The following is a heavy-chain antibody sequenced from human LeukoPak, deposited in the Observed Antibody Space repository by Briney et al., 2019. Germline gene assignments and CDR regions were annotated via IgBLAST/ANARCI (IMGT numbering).Heavy chain of an antibody. Sequence: GGSLRLSCAASGFTFSSYGMHWVRQAPGKGLEWVAVISYDGSNKYYADSVKGRFTISRDNSKSTLYLQMNSLRAEDTAVYYCATAPYYDILTGSQTDYWGQGTLVTVSS. CDR3: ATAPYYDILTGSQTDY. J-gene: IGHJ4*02. V-gene: IGHV3-30*03. D-gene: IGHD3-9*01. CDR2: ISYDGSNK. CDR1: GFTFSSYG.